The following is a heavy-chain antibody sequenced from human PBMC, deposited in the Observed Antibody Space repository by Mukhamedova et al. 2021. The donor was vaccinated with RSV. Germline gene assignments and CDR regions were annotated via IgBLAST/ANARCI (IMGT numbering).Heavy chain of an antibody. D-gene: IGHD3-16*01. Sequence: MGNDYWTWVRQTPGKGLEWIGYLYYSGNSNSNPSLKSRVSMSVDMSKNQFSLKLRFVTAADTAVYYCARERGGVNNMGFHPWGPG. CDR1: MGNDY. J-gene: IGHJ5*02. CDR2: LYYSGNS. V-gene: IGHV4-59*01. CDR3: ARERGGVNNMGFHP.